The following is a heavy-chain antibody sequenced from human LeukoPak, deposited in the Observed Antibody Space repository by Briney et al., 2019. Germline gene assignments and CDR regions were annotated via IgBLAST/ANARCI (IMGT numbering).Heavy chain of an antibody. Sequence: SETLSLTCIVSGYSITSGYYWGWIRQPPGKGLEWIGSIYHSGDTYYNPSLKSRITMSVDTSKNHFSLKLSSVTAADTAIYYCASLRVPGDFDYWGQGTLVTVSS. D-gene: IGHD1-14*01. J-gene: IGHJ4*02. V-gene: IGHV4-38-2*02. CDR2: IYHSGDT. CDR3: ASLRVPGDFDY. CDR1: GYSITSGYY.